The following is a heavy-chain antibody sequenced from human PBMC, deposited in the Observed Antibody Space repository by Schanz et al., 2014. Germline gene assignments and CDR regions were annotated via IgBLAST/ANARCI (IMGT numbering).Heavy chain of an antibody. D-gene: IGHD2-2*01. J-gene: IGHJ4*02. CDR1: GFPFSDYF. CDR2: ISASGGDT. Sequence: VQLVDSGGGLVKPGGSLRLSCTASGFPFSDYFMAWIRQPPGRGLEWLSVISASGGDTYYADSVKGRFTISRDNSKNTLYLQMNSLRPEDTAVYYCARGGFFDSTSFDSWGQGTLVTVSS. V-gene: IGHV3-23*04. CDR3: ARGGFFDSTSFDS.